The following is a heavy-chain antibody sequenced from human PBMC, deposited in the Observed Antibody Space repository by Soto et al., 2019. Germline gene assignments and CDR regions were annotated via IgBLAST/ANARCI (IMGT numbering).Heavy chain of an antibody. D-gene: IGHD3-10*01. CDR1: RFTFSSYA. V-gene: IGHV3-23*01. CDR2: ISDSGGTT. Sequence: VGSLRLSCVGPRFTFSSYAMAWVRQAPGKGLEWVSSISDSGGTTYYADFVKGRFTVSRDNSKNTLFLQMRSLSVEDTALYYCAKDRVQARRGGLFESWGQGTLLTVSS. CDR3: AKDRVQARRGGLFES. J-gene: IGHJ4*02.